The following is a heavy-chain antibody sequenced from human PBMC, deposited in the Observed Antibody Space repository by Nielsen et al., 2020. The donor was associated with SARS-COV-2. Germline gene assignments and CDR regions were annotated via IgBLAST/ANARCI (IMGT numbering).Heavy chain of an antibody. CDR1: GGSISSGGYY. CDR3: ARGVLGDYYYYMDV. V-gene: IGHV4-61*08. CDR2: TYYSGST. Sequence: SETLSLTCTVSGGSISSGGYYWSWIRQPPGKGLEWIGYTYYSGSTNYNPSLKSRVTISVDTSKNQFSLKLSSVTAADTAVYYCARGVLGDYYYYMDVWGKGTTVTVSS. J-gene: IGHJ6*03.